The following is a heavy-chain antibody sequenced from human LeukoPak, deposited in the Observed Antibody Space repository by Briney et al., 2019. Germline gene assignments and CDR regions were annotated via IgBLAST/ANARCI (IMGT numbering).Heavy chain of an antibody. V-gene: IGHV1-69*06. CDR2: IIPIFGTA. D-gene: IGHD3-22*01. CDR3: ARSNYDDSSGYYDY. Sequence: SVKVSCKASGGTFSSYAISWVRQAPGQGLEWMGGIIPIFGTANYAQKFQGRVTITADKSTSTAYMELSSLRSEDTAVYYCARSNYDDSSGYYDYWGQGTLVTVSS. CDR1: GGTFSSYA. J-gene: IGHJ4*02.